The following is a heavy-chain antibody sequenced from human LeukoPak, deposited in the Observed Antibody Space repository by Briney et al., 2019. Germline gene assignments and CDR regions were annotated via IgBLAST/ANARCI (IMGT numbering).Heavy chain of an antibody. J-gene: IGHJ4*02. D-gene: IGHD3-22*01. Sequence: PSETLSLTCTVSGGSISSYYWSWIWQPSGKGLEWIGYTHASGSTNYNPSLKSRVTISIDTSKNQFSLKLSSVTAADTAVYYCARHGSGYSSNFDYWGQGTLVTVSS. CDR3: ARHGSGYSSNFDY. V-gene: IGHV4-4*09. CDR2: THASGST. CDR1: GGSISSYY.